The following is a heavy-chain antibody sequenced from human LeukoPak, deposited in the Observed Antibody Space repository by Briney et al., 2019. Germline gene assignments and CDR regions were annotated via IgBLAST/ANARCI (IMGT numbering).Heavy chain of an antibody. CDR2: ISYDGSNK. Sequence: PGGSLRLSCAASGFTFSSYGMHWVRQAPGKGLEWVAVISYDGSNKYYADSVKGRFTISRDNSKNTLYLQMNSLRAEDTAVYYCARHPYDSRGYVTWGQGILVTVSS. CDR3: ARHPYDSRGYVT. D-gene: IGHD3-22*01. CDR1: GFTFSSYG. J-gene: IGHJ5*02. V-gene: IGHV3-30*03.